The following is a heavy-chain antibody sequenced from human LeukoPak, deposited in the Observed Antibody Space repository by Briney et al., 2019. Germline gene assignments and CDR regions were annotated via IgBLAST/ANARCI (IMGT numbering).Heavy chain of an antibody. J-gene: IGHJ4*02. Sequence: ASVKVSCKASGYTFTSYGISWVRQAPGQGLEWMAWISAYSGNTEYAENIQGRVTMTTDTSTSTAYMELRSLRSDDTAAYYCARDAVSTVTAGGTDYWGQGTLVTVSS. V-gene: IGHV1-18*01. CDR1: GYTFTSYG. CDR3: ARDAVSTVTAGGTDY. CDR2: ISAYSGNT. D-gene: IGHD2-21*02.